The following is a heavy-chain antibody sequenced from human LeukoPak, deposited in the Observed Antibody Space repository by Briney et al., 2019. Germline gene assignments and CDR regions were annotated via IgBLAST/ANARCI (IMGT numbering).Heavy chain of an antibody. CDR3: AKARYSSTRAPFDY. Sequence: PGGSLRLSCAASGFTFSSYAMHWVRQAPGKGLEWVAVISYDGSNKYYADSVKGRFTISRDNSKNTLYLQMNSLRAEDTAVYYCAKARYSSTRAPFDYWGQGTLVTVSS. CDR1: GFTFSSYA. CDR2: ISYDGSNK. D-gene: IGHD6-13*01. J-gene: IGHJ4*02. V-gene: IGHV3-30-3*01.